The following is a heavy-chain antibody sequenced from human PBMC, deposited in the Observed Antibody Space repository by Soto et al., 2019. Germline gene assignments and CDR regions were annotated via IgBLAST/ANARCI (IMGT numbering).Heavy chain of an antibody. CDR2: ISYSGST. J-gene: IGHJ4*02. CDR3: ARDALSSDSI. V-gene: IGHV4-31*03. Sequence: TSETLSLTCTVSGGSISSGDYYWSWIRQHPGKGLEWIGYISYSGSTYYNPSLESRVTISVDTSKNQFSLKLSSVTAADTAVYYCARDALSSDSIWCQGTLVTVSS. D-gene: IGHD3-22*01. CDR1: GGSISSGDYY.